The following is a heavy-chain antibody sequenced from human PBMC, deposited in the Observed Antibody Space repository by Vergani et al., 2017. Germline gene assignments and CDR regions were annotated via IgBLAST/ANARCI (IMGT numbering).Heavy chain of an antibody. J-gene: IGHJ4*02. CDR1: GGLINSSSYY. D-gene: IGHD2-8*02. CDR2: IYHSGGA. CDR3: SRTASFIFRYLPWAL. Sequence: QLHLQESGPGLVKPSENLSLTCTVSGGLINSSSYYWGWIRQPPGKGLEWIGNIYHSGGAYYNPSLKDRVTISVDTSKNQFSLEVNSVTDADTAIYFCSRTASFIFRYLPWALWVQGPLVTVSS. V-gene: IGHV4-39*01.